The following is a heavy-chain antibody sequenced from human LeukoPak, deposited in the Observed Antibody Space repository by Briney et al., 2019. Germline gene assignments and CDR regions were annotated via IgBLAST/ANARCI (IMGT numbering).Heavy chain of an antibody. D-gene: IGHD1-26*01. V-gene: IGHV1-2*02. CDR1: GYTFTGYY. CDR3: ARDLGGAKNNGAFDI. J-gene: IGHJ3*02. Sequence: ASVKVSCKASGYTFTGYYMHWVRQAPGQGLEWMGWINPNSGGTNYAQKFQGRVTMTRDTSISTAYMELSRLRSDDTAVYYCARDLGGAKNNGAFDIWGQGTMVTVSS. CDR2: INPNSGGT.